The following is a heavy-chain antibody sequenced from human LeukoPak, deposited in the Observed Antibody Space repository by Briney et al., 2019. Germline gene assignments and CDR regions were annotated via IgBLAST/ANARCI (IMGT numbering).Heavy chain of an antibody. V-gene: IGHV3-69-1*01. J-gene: IGHJ3*02. Sequence: GGSLRLSCAASGFTFSDYYMNWVPQAPGKGLEWVSSISSSSTIYYADSVKGRFTISRDNAKNSLYLQMNSLRAEDTAVYYCARAPPYDSSGFDAFDIWGQGTMVTVSS. CDR2: ISSSSTI. CDR1: GFTFSDYY. CDR3: ARAPPYDSSGFDAFDI. D-gene: IGHD3-22*01.